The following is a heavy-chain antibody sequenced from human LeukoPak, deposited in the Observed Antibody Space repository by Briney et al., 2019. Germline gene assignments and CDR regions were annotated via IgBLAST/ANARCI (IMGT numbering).Heavy chain of an antibody. J-gene: IGHJ4*02. CDR2: INHSGST. CDR3: TRAAGHYDYVWGTYRYPSFDY. CDR1: GGSFSDYD. D-gene: IGHD3-16*02. V-gene: IGHV4-34*01. Sequence: PSETLSLTCAVHGGSFSDYDWHWIRQPPGKGLEWIGEINHSGSTNYNPSLKSRVTISLDTSKNQFSLELSSVTAADTALYYCTRAAGHYDYVWGTYRYPSFDYWGQGTLVTVSS.